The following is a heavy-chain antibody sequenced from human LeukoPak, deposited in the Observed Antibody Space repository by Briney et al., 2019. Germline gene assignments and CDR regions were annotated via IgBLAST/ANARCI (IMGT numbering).Heavy chain of an antibody. CDR3: ATYRQVLLPFES. Sequence: GGSLRLSCAASGFNFSNYAMHWVRQAPGKGLEWVAVISYEGNTRHYADSVRGRFTISRDNSKSTLFLQMNSLRAEDTAIYYCATYRQVLLPFESWGQGTLVTVSS. V-gene: IGHV3-30*04. CDR2: ISYEGNTR. J-gene: IGHJ4*02. D-gene: IGHD5-18*01. CDR1: GFNFSNYA.